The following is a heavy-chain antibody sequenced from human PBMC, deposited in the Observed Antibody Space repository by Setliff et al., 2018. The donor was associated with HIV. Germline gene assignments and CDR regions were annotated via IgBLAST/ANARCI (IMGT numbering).Heavy chain of an antibody. Sequence: SEILSLTCTVSGGSISSSVYYWGWIRQPPGKGLEWIGNIYYSGSTYYNPSLKSRITISVDTSKNQFSLKLSSVTAADTAVYYCARHYQHSWVGVDYYFMDVWGKGTTVTVSS. J-gene: IGHJ6*03. V-gene: IGHV4-39*01. CDR3: ARHYQHSWVGVDYYFMDV. CDR2: IYYSGST. D-gene: IGHD1-26*01. CDR1: GGSISSSVYY.